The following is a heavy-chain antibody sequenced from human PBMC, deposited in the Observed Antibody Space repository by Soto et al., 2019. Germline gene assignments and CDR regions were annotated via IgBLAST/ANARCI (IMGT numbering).Heavy chain of an antibody. CDR1: GGSMSNNY. Sequence: QVHLQESGPGLVKPSETLSLFCNVSGGSMSNNYWSWIRQAPGKGLEWIGYVFYTGSTNYNPSRKSRVSISVDTSKKHFSLRLNSVTAADTAVYYCARSLTVTRFDQWGQGTRVTVS. V-gene: IGHV4-59*01. J-gene: IGHJ4*02. D-gene: IGHD4-17*01. CDR2: VFYTGST. CDR3: ARSLTVTRFDQ.